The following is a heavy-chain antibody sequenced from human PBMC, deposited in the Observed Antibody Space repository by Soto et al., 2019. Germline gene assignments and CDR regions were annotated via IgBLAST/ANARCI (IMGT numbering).Heavy chain of an antibody. Sequence: KSSETLSLTCTVSGGSISSGGYYWSWIRQHPGKGLEWIGYIYYSGSTYYNPSLKSRVTISVDTSKNQFSLKLSSVTAADTAVYYCARSTMTAPYGMDVWGQGTTVTVSS. J-gene: IGHJ6*02. CDR2: IYYSGST. D-gene: IGHD3-22*01. V-gene: IGHV4-31*03. CDR1: GGSISSGGYY. CDR3: ARSTMTAPYGMDV.